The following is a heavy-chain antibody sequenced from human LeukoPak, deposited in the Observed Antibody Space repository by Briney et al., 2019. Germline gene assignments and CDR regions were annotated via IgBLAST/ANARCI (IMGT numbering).Heavy chain of an antibody. J-gene: IGHJ3*02. CDR2: ISGDSGTISSSDSTI. V-gene: IGHV3-48*02. CDR3: ATIVVATGGFDI. D-gene: IGHD2-15*01. CDR1: GFTFNFFS. Sequence: GGSLRLSCAASGFTFNFFSMNWVRQAPGKGLEWVSYISGDSGTISSSDSTIYYADSVKGRFTISRDNARNSLYLEMNSLRDDDTAVYYCATIVVATGGFDIWGQGTMVTVSS.